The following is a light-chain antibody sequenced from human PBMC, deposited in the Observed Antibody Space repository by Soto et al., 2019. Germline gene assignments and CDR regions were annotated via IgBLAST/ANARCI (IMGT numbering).Light chain of an antibody. CDR1: SGHSSYI. Sequence: QPVLTQSSSASASLGSSVKLTCTLRSGHSSYIIAWHQQQPGKAPRYLMKLEGSGSYNKGSGVPDRFSGSSSGADRYLTISNLQFEDEADYYCETWDSDPWVFGGWTKLTV. CDR3: ETWDSDPWV. CDR2: LEGSGSY. J-gene: IGLJ3*02. V-gene: IGLV4-60*02.